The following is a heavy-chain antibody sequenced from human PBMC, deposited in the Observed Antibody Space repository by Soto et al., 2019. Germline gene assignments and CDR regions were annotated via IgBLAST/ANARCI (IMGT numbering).Heavy chain of an antibody. Sequence: SVKVSCKASGGTFSSYAISWVRQAPGQGLEWMGGIIPIFGTANYAQKFQGRVTITADESTSTAYMELSSLRSEDTAVYYCASGASVLMVYATNYGMDVWGQGTTVTVSS. J-gene: IGHJ6*02. D-gene: IGHD2-8*01. CDR3: ASGASVLMVYATNYGMDV. CDR2: IIPIFGTA. V-gene: IGHV1-69*13. CDR1: GGTFSSYA.